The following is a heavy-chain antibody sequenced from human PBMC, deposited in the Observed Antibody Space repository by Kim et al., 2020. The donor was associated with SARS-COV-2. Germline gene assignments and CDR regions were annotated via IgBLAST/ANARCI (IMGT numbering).Heavy chain of an antibody. Sequence: SETLSLTCSVSGDSVNTTLYFWAWIRQPPGKGLEWIGTMGSLYSSGSTYYNPSLRGRVTISVDTTKNHVSLRLSSVTAADTAVYFCARRPRGYVDSGGLDYWGQGALVTVSS. D-gene: IGHD3-9*01. CDR1: GDSVNTTLYF. CDR3: ARRPRGYVDSGGLDY. V-gene: IGHV4-39*02. CDR2: LYSSGST. J-gene: IGHJ4*02.